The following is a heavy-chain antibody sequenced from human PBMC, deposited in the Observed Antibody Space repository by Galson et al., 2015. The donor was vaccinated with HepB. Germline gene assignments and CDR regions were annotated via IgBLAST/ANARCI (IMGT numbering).Heavy chain of an antibody. J-gene: IGHJ6*02. CDR2: IHHSGST. Sequence: TLSLTCGVSGGSISNNHWWSWARQSPRKGLEWIGEIHHSGSTNYNPSLKSRVTISLGKSKNQFSLRLSSVTAADTAVYYCARTYPIPATGTGGSYGMDVWGQGTSVTVSS. CDR1: GGSISNNHW. CDR3: ARTYPIPATGTGGSYGMDV. V-gene: IGHV4-4*02. D-gene: IGHD6-13*01.